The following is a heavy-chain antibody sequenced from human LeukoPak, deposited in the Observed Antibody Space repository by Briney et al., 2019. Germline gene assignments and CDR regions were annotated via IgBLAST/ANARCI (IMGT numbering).Heavy chain of an antibody. CDR3: ATLLHYYDSSGYCNWFDP. V-gene: IGHV1-24*01. CDR1: GYTLTELS. CDR2: FDPEDGET. J-gene: IGHJ5*02. D-gene: IGHD3-22*01. Sequence: ASVKVSCKVSGYTLTELSMHWVRQAPGKGLEWMGGFDPEDGETIYAQKFQGRVTMTEDTSTDTAYMELSSLRSEDTAVYYCATLLHYYDSSGYCNWFDPWGQGTLVTVSS.